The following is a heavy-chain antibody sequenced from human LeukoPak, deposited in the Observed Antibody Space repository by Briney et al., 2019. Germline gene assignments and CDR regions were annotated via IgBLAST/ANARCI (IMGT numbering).Heavy chain of an antibody. CDR3: AKDCVYYYGSGSYCPDY. D-gene: IGHD3-10*01. CDR1: GFTFSSYG. J-gene: IGHJ4*02. Sequence: PGRSLRLSCAASGFTFSSYGMHWVRQAPGKGLEWVAVISYDGSNKYYADSVKGRFTISRDNSKNTLYLQMNSLRAEDTAVYYCAKDCVYYYGSGSYCPDYWGQGTLVTVSS. V-gene: IGHV3-30*18. CDR2: ISYDGSNK.